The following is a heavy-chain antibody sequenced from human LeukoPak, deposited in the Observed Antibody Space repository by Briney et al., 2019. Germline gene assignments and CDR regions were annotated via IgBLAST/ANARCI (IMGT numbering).Heavy chain of an antibody. D-gene: IGHD6-19*01. CDR3: ATMRTVAAAKWFDY. Sequence: PSETLSLTCTVSGVSISSYYWSWIRQPPGKGLEWIGYIYYSGSTNYNPSLKSRVTISVDTSKNQFSLKLSSVTAADTAVYYCATMRTVAAAKWFDYWGQGTLVTVSS. CDR2: IYYSGST. J-gene: IGHJ4*02. V-gene: IGHV4-59*01. CDR1: GVSISSYY.